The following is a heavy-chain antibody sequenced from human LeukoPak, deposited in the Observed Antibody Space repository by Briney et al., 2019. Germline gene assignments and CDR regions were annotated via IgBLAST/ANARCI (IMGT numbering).Heavy chain of an antibody. D-gene: IGHD6-13*01. CDR2: INHSGST. CDR3: ARVGAAAGPLY. J-gene: IGHJ4*02. Sequence: SETLSLTCAVCGGSFSGYYWSWIRQPPGKGLEWIGEINHSGSTNYNPSLKSRVTISVDTSKNQFSLKLSSVTAADTAVYYCARVGAAAGPLYWGQGTLVTVSS. CDR1: GGSFSGYY. V-gene: IGHV4-34*01.